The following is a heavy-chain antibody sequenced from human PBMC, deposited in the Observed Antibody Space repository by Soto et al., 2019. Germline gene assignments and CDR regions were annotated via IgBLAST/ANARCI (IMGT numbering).Heavy chain of an antibody. V-gene: IGHV3-23*01. CDR1: GFTFSNYA. CDR2: ISGSGGST. CDR3: AKDQGSSWYEIDY. Sequence: GGSLRLSCAASGFTFSNYALTWVRPAPGKGLEWVSTISGSGGSTYYADSVKGRFTISKNTLYLQMNSLRAEDTAVYYCAKDQGSSWYEIDYWGQGTLVTVSS. D-gene: IGHD6-13*01. J-gene: IGHJ4*02.